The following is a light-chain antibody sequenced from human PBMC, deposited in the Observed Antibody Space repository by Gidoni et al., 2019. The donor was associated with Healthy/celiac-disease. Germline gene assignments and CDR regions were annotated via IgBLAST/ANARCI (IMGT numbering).Light chain of an antibody. CDR1: QSVSSY. CDR2: DAS. CDR3: QQRSNWPPYMYT. V-gene: IGKV3-11*01. Sequence: EILFSPSPAPLSLSPGERATLSCRASQSVSSYLAWYQQKPGQAPRLLIYDASNRATGIPARFSGSGSGTDFTLTISSLEPEDFAVYYCQQRSNWPPYMYTFGQGTKLEIK. J-gene: IGKJ2*01.